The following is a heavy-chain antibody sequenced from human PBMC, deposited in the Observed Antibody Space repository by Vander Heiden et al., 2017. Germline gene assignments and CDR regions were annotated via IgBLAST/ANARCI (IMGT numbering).Heavy chain of an antibody. Sequence: QVQLQKSGPGLVKPLQTLSLTGAISGDSVSNNSVCWSWIRQSPSRGLEWLGRTYYRSKWLNDYAVSVKSRITINPDTSKNQFSLQLNSVTPEDTAVYYCARGGGRMDVWGQGTTVTVSS. CDR3: ARGGGRMDV. CDR1: GDSVSNNSVC. V-gene: IGHV6-1*01. CDR2: TYYRSKWLN. J-gene: IGHJ6*02. D-gene: IGHD1-26*01.